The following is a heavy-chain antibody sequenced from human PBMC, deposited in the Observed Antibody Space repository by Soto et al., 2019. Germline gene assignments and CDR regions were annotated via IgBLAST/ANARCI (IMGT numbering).Heavy chain of an antibody. CDR3: AKDVATSGSKYYYGMDV. CDR1: GLIFSIYG. Sequence: GALRLSCSASGLIFSIYGMHWVRQAPGKGLEWVAVISYDGSYQYYADSVKGRFTISRDKSKNTLYLEMNRLRIEDTAVYSCAKDVATSGSKYYYGMDVWGQGTTVTVSS. CDR2: ISYDGSYQ. V-gene: IGHV3-30*18. J-gene: IGHJ6*02. D-gene: IGHD6-13*01.